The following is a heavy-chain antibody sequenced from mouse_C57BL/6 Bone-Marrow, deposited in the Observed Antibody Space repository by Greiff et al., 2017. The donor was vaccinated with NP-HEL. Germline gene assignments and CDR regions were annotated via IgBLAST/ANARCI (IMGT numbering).Heavy chain of an antibody. V-gene: IGHV1-81*01. CDR1: GYTFTSYG. J-gene: IGHJ2*01. D-gene: IGHD3-2*02. Sequence: VQLQQSGAELARPGASVKLSCKASGYTFTSYGISWVKQRTGQGLEWIGEIYPRSGNTYYNEKFKGKATLTANKSSSTAYMELRSLTSEDSAVYFCARSGQLRLQGYWGQGTTLTVSS. CDR3: ARSGQLRLQGY. CDR2: IYPRSGNT.